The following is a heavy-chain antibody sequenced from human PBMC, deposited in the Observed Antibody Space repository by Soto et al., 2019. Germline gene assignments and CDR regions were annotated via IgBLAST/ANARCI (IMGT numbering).Heavy chain of an antibody. J-gene: IGHJ4*02. CDR2: IIPIFGTA. CDR1: GGTFSSYA. V-gene: IGHV1-69*12. Sequence: QVQLVQSGAEVKKPGSSVKVSCKASGGTFSSYAISWVRQAPGQGLEWMGGIIPIFGTANYAQKFQGRVTITADESTSTAYMELSSLRSEDTAVYYCATDGDCTNGVCPAYYFDYWGQGNLVTVSS. CDR3: ATDGDCTNGVCPAYYFDY. D-gene: IGHD2-8*01.